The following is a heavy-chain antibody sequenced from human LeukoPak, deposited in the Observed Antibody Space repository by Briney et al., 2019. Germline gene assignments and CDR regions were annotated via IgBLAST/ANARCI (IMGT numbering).Heavy chain of an antibody. Sequence: SETLSLTCAVYGGSFSGYYWSWIRQPPGKGLEWIGEINHSGSTNYNPSLKSRVTISVDTSKNQFSLKLSSVTAADTAVYYCARGPIYGDHFDYWGQGTLVTVSS. J-gene: IGHJ4*02. CDR2: INHSGST. V-gene: IGHV4-34*01. CDR1: GGSFSGYY. D-gene: IGHD4-17*01. CDR3: ARGPIYGDHFDY.